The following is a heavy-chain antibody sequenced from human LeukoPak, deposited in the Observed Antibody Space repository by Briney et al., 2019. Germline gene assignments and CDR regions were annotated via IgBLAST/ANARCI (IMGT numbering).Heavy chain of an antibody. J-gene: IGHJ4*02. Sequence: SVKGRFTISRDNARNSLYLQMNSLTADDTAVYYCARGSYYGPDYWGQGSLVTVSS. CDR3: ARGSYYGPDY. V-gene: IGHV3-48*01. D-gene: IGHD3-10*01.